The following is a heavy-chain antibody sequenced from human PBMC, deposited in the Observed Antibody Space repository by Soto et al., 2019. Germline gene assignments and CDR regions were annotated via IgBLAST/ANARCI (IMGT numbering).Heavy chain of an antibody. Sequence: GASVKVSCKASGGTFSSYAISWVRQAPGQGLEWMGGIIPIFGTANYAQKFQGRVTITADESTSTAYMELGSLRSEDTAVYYCARDFGHYYDSSGHAFDIWGQGTMVTVSS. CDR3: ARDFGHYYDSSGHAFDI. CDR2: IIPIFGTA. J-gene: IGHJ3*02. V-gene: IGHV1-69*13. CDR1: GGTFSSYA. D-gene: IGHD3-22*01.